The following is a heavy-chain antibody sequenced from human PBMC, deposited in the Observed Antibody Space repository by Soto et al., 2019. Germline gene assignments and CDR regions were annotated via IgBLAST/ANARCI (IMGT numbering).Heavy chain of an antibody. J-gene: IGHJ4*02. V-gene: IGHV3-7*01. Sequence: EVQLVESGGGLVQPGGSLRLSCAASGFTFSSYWMSWVRQAPGKGLEWVANIKQDGSEKYYVDSVKGRFTISRDNAKNSLYLQMNSLRAEDTAVYYCARIPGLVGIITYYFDYWGQGTLVTVSS. CDR2: IKQDGSEK. D-gene: IGHD3-22*01. CDR3: ARIPGLVGIITYYFDY. CDR1: GFTFSSYW.